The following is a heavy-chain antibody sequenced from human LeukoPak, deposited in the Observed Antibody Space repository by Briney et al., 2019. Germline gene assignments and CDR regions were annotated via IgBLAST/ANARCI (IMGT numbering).Heavy chain of an antibody. CDR2: IIPIFGTA. J-gene: IGHJ4*02. Sequence: SVKVSCKASGYTFTGYYMHWVRQAPGQGLEWMGGIIPIFGTANYAQKFQGRVTITADESTSTAYMELSSLRSEDTAVYYCARVEGFDILTGYPKGPFDYWGQGTLVTVSS. V-gene: IGHV1-69*13. CDR3: ARVEGFDILTGYPKGPFDY. CDR1: GYTFTGYY. D-gene: IGHD3-9*01.